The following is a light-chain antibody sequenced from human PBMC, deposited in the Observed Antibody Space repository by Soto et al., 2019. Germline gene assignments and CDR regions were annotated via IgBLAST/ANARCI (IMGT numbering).Light chain of an antibody. CDR1: SSDVGGYNY. J-gene: IGLJ1*01. CDR3: SSYTSSSTPPYV. CDR2: DVS. Sequence: QSALTQPASVSGSPGQSITISCTGTSSDVGGYNYVSWYQQHPGKAPKLMIYDVSNRPSGVSNRFSGSKSGNTASLTISGLQAEDEADYYGSSYTSSSTPPYVLGTGTKLTVL. V-gene: IGLV2-14*01.